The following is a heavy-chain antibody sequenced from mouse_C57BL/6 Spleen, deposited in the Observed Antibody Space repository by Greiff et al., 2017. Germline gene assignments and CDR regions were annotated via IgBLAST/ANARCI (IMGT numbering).Heavy chain of an antibody. V-gene: IGHV5-6*02. CDR2: ISSGGSYT. CDR1: GFTFSSYG. J-gene: IGHJ3*01. D-gene: IGHD2-3*01. CDR3: ARREIDATWFAY. Sequence: EVKLVESGGDLVKPGGSLKLSCAASGFTFSSYGMSLVRQTPDQRLEWVATISSGGSYTYYPDSVKGRFTISRDNAKNTLYLQMSSLKSEDTAMYYCARREIDATWFAYWGQGTRVTVSA.